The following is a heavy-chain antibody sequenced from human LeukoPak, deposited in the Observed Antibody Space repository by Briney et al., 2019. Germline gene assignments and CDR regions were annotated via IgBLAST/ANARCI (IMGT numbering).Heavy chain of an antibody. CDR2: INHSGST. CDR1: GGSFSGYY. Sequence: SETLSLTCAVYGGSFSGYYWSWIRQPPGKGLEWIGEINHSGSTNYNPSLKSRVTISVDTSKNQFSLKLSSVTAADTAVYYCAREVVVAATFYYYYGMDVWGQGTTVTVSS. CDR3: AREVVVAATFYYYYGMDV. J-gene: IGHJ6*02. D-gene: IGHD2-15*01. V-gene: IGHV4-34*01.